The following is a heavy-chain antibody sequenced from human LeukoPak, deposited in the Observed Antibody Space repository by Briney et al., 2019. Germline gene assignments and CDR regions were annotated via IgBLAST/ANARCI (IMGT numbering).Heavy chain of an antibody. CDR2: IYSGDST. Sequence: GGSLRLSCAASGFTVISNYMTWVRQAPGKGLECVSVIYSGDSTYFADSAKCRFTISRDNSKNTVFLQMNSLRAEDTAVYYCARGYDSGSGSYFDYWGQGTLVTVSS. CDR1: GFTVISNY. D-gene: IGHD3-10*01. V-gene: IGHV3-53*01. J-gene: IGHJ4*02. CDR3: ARGYDSGSGSYFDY.